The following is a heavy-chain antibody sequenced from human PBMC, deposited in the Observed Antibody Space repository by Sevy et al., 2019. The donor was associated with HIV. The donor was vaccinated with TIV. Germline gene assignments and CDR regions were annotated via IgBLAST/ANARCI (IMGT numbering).Heavy chain of an antibody. CDR1: GFTFDDYA. CDR2: ISWNSGSI. Sequence: GGYLRLSCVASGFTFDDYAMHWVRQAPGKGLEWVSGISWNSGSIGYADSVKGRFTISRDNAKNSLYLQMNSLRAEDTALYYCAKDNRPGYFDYWGQGTLVTVSS. V-gene: IGHV3-9*01. J-gene: IGHJ4*02. CDR3: AKDNRPGYFDY.